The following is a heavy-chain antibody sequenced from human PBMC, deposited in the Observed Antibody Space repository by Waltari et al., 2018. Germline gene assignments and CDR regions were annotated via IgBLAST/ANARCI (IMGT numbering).Heavy chain of an antibody. CDR1: GFTFSSYD. J-gene: IGHJ5*02. Sequence: EVQLLESGGGLVQPGGSLRLSCAASGFTFSSYDMGWVRQAPGKGLEGVSGIGSSGGNTYYADSVKGRFTISRDDSKNTLYLQMNSLRAEDTAVYYCAKGPAARTNWFDPWGQGTLVTVSS. V-gene: IGHV3-23*01. D-gene: IGHD2-2*01. CDR2: IGSSGGNT. CDR3: AKGPAARTNWFDP.